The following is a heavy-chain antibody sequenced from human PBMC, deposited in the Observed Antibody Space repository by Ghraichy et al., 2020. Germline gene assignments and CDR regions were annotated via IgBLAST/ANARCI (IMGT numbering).Heavy chain of an antibody. J-gene: IGHJ6*02. CDR2: ITSSSRTI. D-gene: IGHD4-23*01. Sequence: GESLRLSCVGSGFTFSSYSMNWVRQSPGKGLEWVSYITSSSRTIFYADSVKGRFTVSRDNAQNSLYLQMNSLSDEDTAEYYCARGSRVVRFYYYDGMDVWGQGTTVTVSS. CDR3: ARGSRVVRFYYYDGMDV. CDR1: GFTFSSYS. V-gene: IGHV3-48*02.